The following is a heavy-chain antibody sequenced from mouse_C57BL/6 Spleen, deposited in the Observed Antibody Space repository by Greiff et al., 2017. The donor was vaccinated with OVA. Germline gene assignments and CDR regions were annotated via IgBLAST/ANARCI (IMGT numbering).Heavy chain of an antibody. V-gene: IGHV1-82*01. J-gene: IGHJ3*01. CDR2: IYPGDGDT. Sequence: QVQLQQSGPELVKPGASVKISCKASGYAFSSSWMNWVKQRPGKGLEWIGRIYPGDGDTHYNGKFKGKATLTADKSSSTAYMQLSSLTSVDSAVYFCSRDYGSRFAYWGQGTLVTVSA. CDR3: SRDYGSRFAY. CDR1: GYAFSSSW. D-gene: IGHD1-1*01.